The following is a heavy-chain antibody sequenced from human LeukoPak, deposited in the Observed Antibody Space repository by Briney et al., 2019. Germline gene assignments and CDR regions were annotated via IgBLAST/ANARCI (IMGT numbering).Heavy chain of an antibody. CDR2: ISSTGSYI. Sequence: PGGSLRLSCAASGLTLSSYEMNWVRQAPGKGLEWVSSISSTGSYIYYADSVKGRFTISRDNAKNSLYVQMNTLRAEDTAVYYCARGGIAVAVFAFDIWGQGTMVTVSS. V-gene: IGHV3-21*01. J-gene: IGHJ3*02. CDR1: GLTLSSYE. CDR3: ARGGIAVAVFAFDI. D-gene: IGHD6-19*01.